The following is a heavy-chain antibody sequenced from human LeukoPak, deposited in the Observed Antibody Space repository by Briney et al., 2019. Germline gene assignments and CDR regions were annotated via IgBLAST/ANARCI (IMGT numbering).Heavy chain of an antibody. CDR3: ARTYYYESSGCFDY. D-gene: IGHD3-22*01. V-gene: IGHV2-70*11. CDR1: GFSLSTSGMS. CDR2: IDWSDDK. J-gene: IGHJ4*02. Sequence: ESAPTLVNPTRTLTLTCTFSGFSLSTSGMSVSWIRQPPGKALEWLASIDWSDDKYYSTSMKTRLTISKDTSKNQVVLTMTNMDPVDTATYYCARTYYYESSGCFDYWGQGTLVTVSS.